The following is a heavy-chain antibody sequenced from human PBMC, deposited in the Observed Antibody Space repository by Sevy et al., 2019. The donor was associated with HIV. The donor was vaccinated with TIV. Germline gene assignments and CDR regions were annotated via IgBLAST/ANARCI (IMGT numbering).Heavy chain of an antibody. CDR3: ARDPHEIMLSGSYYLY. Sequence: GGSLRLSCAASGFTFNSYGMHWVRQSPGKGLEWVALISYDGNNKHFADSVKGRFTISRDNSKNTLYLQMNSLRDEDTAVYYCARDPHEIMLSGSYYLYWGQGTRVTVSS. J-gene: IGHJ4*02. V-gene: IGHV3-30*03. D-gene: IGHD1-26*01. CDR1: GFTFNSYG. CDR2: ISYDGNNK.